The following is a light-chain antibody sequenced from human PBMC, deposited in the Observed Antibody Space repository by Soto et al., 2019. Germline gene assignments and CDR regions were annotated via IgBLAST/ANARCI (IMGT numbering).Light chain of an antibody. CDR3: CSYVARLRVV. CDR1: NSDVGAYNY. V-gene: IGLV2-11*01. CDR2: DVT. J-gene: IGLJ2*01. Sequence: QSVLTQPRSVSGSPGQSVTISCIGTNSDVGAYNYVSWYQQKPGKGPTLIIYDVTERPSGVPDRFSGSKSGNTASLTISGLQAADEADYYCCSYVARLRVVFGGGTKLTVL.